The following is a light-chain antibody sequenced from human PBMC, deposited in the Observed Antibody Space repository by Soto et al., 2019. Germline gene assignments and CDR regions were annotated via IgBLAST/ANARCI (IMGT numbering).Light chain of an antibody. V-gene: IGLV1-40*01. CDR1: SSNIGAGYD. Sequence: QAVVTQPPSVSVAPGQRVTISCTGSSSNIGAGYDVHWYQQLPGTAPKLLIYGNSNRPSGVPDRFSGSKSGTSASLAITGLQAEDEADYYCQSYDSSLRGVFGGGTKLTVL. CDR3: QSYDSSLRGV. CDR2: GNS. J-gene: IGLJ2*01.